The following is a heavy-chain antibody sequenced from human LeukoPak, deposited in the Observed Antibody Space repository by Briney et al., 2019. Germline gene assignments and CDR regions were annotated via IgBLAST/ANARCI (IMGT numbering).Heavy chain of an antibody. CDR1: GFVFSDAW. D-gene: IGHD3-3*01. J-gene: IGHJ4*02. V-gene: IGHV3-15*01. CDR3: STMSAIFGVVIPDY. CDR2: IKSKTNDGTT. Sequence: GGSLRLSCAVSGFVFSDAWMSWVRQAPGKGLEWVGRIKSKTNDGTTDYAAPVKGRFSISRDDSKNTLFLQMYSLRTEDTGVYYCSTMSAIFGVVIPDYWGQGTLVSVSP.